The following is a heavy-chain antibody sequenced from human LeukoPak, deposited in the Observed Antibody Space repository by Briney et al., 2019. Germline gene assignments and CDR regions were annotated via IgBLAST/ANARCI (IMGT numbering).Heavy chain of an antibody. J-gene: IGHJ4*02. V-gene: IGHV3-21*01. Sequence: GGSLRLSCAASGFTFGSYSMNWVRQAPGKGLEWVSSISSSSNYIYYADSVKGRFTVSRDNAKNSLYLQMNSLRAEDTAVYYCARITMVRGVIKREIDYWGQGALVTVSS. D-gene: IGHD3-10*01. CDR3: ARITMVRGVIKREIDY. CDR2: ISSSSNYI. CDR1: GFTFGSYS.